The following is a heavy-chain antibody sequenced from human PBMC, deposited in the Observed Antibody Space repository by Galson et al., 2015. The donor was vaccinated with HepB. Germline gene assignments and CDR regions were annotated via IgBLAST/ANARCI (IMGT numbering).Heavy chain of an antibody. CDR1: GFTFSRSW. V-gene: IGHV3-74*01. Sequence: SLRLSCAASGFTFSRSWMHWVRQSPGKGLVWVSRINPDGSRTSYADSVKGRVTISRGNDRNTLHLQLDSPTDEGTALYFCVSTDWGAPYFWGQGTLVIVSS. D-gene: IGHD2/OR15-2a*01. CDR3: VSTDWGAPYF. CDR2: INPDGSRT. J-gene: IGHJ4*02.